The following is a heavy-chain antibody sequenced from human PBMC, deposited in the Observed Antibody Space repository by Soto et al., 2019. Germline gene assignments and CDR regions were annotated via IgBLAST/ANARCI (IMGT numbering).Heavy chain of an antibody. CDR2: VNHSGRV. D-gene: IGHD3-22*01. V-gene: IGHV4-34*01. J-gene: IGHJ5*01. CDR1: GGSFSGHS. Sequence: SETLSLTCAVYGGSFSGHSWTWIRQSPGKGLEWIGDVNHSGRVNYSPSLKSRVTISLDTSKNQFSLTLSAVTAADTAMYYCSTRAYDTNGYYRFDPWGQGTLVTVSS. CDR3: STRAYDTNGYYRFDP.